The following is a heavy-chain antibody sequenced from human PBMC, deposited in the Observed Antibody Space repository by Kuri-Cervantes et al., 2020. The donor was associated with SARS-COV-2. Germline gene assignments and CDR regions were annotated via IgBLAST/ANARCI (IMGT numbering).Heavy chain of an antibody. Sequence: GGSLRLSCAASGFTFNTYAMHWVRQAPGKGLEWVALITYDGSHKYYADSVKGRFTISRDNSKNTLYLQMNSLRAEDTAVYYCARGPPAAVGLYYFDYWGQGTLVTVSS. CDR2: ITYDGSHK. J-gene: IGHJ4*02. V-gene: IGHV3-30*14. D-gene: IGHD6-19*01. CDR3: ARGPPAAVGLYYFDY. CDR1: GFTFNTYA.